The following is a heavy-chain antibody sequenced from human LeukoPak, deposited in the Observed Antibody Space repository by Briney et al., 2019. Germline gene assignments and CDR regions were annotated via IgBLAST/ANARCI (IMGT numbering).Heavy chain of an antibody. V-gene: IGHV1-18*01. CDR3: AKTPILNVRVGETKLFYYGNDG. J-gene: IGHJ6*01. D-gene: IGHD3-10*01. CDR1: GYTFTSYG. CDR2: ISAYNGNT. Sequence: EASVKVSCKASGYTFTSYGISWVRQAPGQELEWMGWISAYNGNTNYAQKLQGRVTMTTDTSTSTAYMELRSLRSDDTAVYYCAKTPILNVRVGETKLFYYGNDGLGQGNTVT.